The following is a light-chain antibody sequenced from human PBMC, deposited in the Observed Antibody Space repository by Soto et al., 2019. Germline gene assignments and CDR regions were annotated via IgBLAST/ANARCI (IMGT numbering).Light chain of an antibody. CDR2: DVS. Sequence: QSALTQPASVSGSPGQSITISCTGTGSDVGGYNYVSWYQQHPGKAPKVMIYDVSNRPSGVSNRFSGSKSGNTASLTISGLQAEDEADYYCSSYTSASTPVVFGGGTKATVL. J-gene: IGLJ2*01. CDR1: GSDVGGYNY. CDR3: SSYTSASTPVV. V-gene: IGLV2-14*01.